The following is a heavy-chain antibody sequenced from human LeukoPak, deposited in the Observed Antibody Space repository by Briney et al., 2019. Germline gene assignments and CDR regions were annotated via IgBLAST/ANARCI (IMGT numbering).Heavy chain of an antibody. CDR2: IYYSGST. D-gene: IGHD3-3*02. CDR3: ARQRSFLESTDTVDY. CDR1: GGSISSSSYY. V-gene: IGHV4-61*05. J-gene: IGHJ4*02. Sequence: SETLSLACTVSGGSISSSSYYWSWIRQPPGKGLEWIGYIYYSGSTTYNPSLKSRVTISVDTSKNQFSLRLSSVTAADTAVYYCARQRSFLESTDTVDYWGQGTLVTVSS.